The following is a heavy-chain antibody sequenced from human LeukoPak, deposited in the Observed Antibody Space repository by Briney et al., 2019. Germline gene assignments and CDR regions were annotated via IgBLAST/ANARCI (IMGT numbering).Heavy chain of an antibody. Sequence: GGSLRLSCSVSASTFSSYTMSWVRQAPGKGLEWVSAISDSGNTYHADSVKGRFTISRDSSKNTLFLQMNRLRPEDAAVYYCAEAPVTTCRGAYCYPFDYWGQGTLVTVSS. D-gene: IGHD2-21*01. CDR2: ISDSGNT. V-gene: IGHV3-23*01. J-gene: IGHJ4*02. CDR3: AEAPVTTCRGAYCYPFDY. CDR1: ASTFSSYT.